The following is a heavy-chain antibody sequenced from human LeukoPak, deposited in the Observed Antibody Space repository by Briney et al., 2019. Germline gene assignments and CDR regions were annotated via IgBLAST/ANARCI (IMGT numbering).Heavy chain of an antibody. CDR1: GFTFSSYA. J-gene: IGHJ6*03. D-gene: IGHD1-7*01. CDR2: ISGSGGST. CDR3: ADPGITGTTIEDYYYMDV. V-gene: IGHV3-23*01. Sequence: GGSLRLSCAASGFTFSSYAMSWVRQAPGKGLEWVSAISGSGGSTYYADSVKGRFTISRDNSKNTLYLQMNSLRAEDTAVYYCADPGITGTTIEDYYYMDVWGKGTTVTVSS.